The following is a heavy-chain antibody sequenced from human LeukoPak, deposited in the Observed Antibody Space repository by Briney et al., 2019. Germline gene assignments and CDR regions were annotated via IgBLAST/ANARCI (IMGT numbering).Heavy chain of an antibody. CDR3: ERGKSGYSYGPDY. CDR1: GFAFSSYS. D-gene: IGHD5-18*01. J-gene: IGHJ4*02. CDR2: ISSSSSYI. V-gene: IGHV3-21*01. Sequence: PGGSLRLSCAASGFAFSSYSMNWVRQAPGKGLEWVSSISSSSSYIYYADSVKGRFTISRDNAKNSLYLQMNSLRAEDTAVYYCERGKSGYSYGPDYWGQGTLVTVSS.